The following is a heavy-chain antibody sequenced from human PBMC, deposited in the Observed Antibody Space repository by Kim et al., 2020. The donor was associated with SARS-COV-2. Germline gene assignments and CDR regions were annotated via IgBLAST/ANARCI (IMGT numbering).Heavy chain of an antibody. D-gene: IGHD5-18*01. Sequence: GGSLRLSCAASGFTFSSYGMHWGRQAPGKGLEWVAVISYDGSYKYYADSVKGRFTISRDNSKNTLYLQMNSLRAEDTAVYYCARGELYSYGDYYDYGMDVWGQGTTVTVSS. CDR3: ARGELYSYGDYYDYGMDV. CDR2: ISYDGSYK. J-gene: IGHJ6*02. CDR1: GFTFSSYG. V-gene: IGHV3-30*03.